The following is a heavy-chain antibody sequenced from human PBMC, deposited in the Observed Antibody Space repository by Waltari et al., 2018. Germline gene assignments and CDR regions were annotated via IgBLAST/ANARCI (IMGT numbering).Heavy chain of an antibody. CDR3: ARFTRTPGIAAATDAVGAFDI. Sequence: QVQLVQSGAEVKKPGASVTVSCKASGYTFTSYGISWVRQAPGQGLAGMGGSSAYNGNTNYAQKHQGRVTMTTDTSTSTAYMELRSLRSDDTAVYYGARFTRTPGIAAATDAVGAFDIWGQGTMVTVSS. CDR2: SSAYNGNT. V-gene: IGHV1-18*01. J-gene: IGHJ3*02. D-gene: IGHD6-13*01. CDR1: GYTFTSYG.